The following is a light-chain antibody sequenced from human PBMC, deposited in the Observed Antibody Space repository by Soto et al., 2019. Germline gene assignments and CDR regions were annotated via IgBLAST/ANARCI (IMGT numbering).Light chain of an antibody. J-gene: IGLJ3*02. Sequence: QSALTQPASVSGSPGQSITMSCTGSTSDFGDDKYVSWYQQQPGKGPNLLIYGVSNRPSGVSNRFSGSKSGNTASLTISGLQVDDEADYFCGSLTTTRIWVFGGGTKLTVL. CDR3: GSLTTTRIWV. V-gene: IGLV2-14*01. CDR1: TSDFGDDKY. CDR2: GVS.